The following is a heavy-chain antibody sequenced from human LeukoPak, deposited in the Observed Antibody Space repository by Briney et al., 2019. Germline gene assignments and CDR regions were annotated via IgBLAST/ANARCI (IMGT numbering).Heavy chain of an antibody. CDR1: GGSVSSSSYY. CDR2: LSYSGST. D-gene: IGHD2-2*01. V-gene: IGHV4-61*01. J-gene: IGHJ4*02. Sequence: SETLSLTCTVSGGSVSSSSYYWSWIRQPPGKGLEWIGYLSYSGSTNYNPSLKSRVSISVDTSKNQFSLKLSSVTAADTAVYYCARYPHCSSTDCYVTWGQGTLVIVPA. CDR3: ARYPHCSSTDCYVT.